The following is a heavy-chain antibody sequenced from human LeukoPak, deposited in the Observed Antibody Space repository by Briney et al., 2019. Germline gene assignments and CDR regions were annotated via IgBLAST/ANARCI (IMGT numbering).Heavy chain of an antibody. CDR1: GFTVSSSY. CDR2: IYSGGTT. CDR3: ARDGSGWHFDY. V-gene: IGHV3-53*01. Sequence: GGSLRLSCAASGFTVSSSYMSWVRQAPGKGLEWVSIIYSGGTTYYADSVKGRFTTSRDNSKNTVFLQMNSLRAEDTAVYYCARDGSGWHFDYWGQGTLVTVSS. J-gene: IGHJ4*02. D-gene: IGHD6-25*01.